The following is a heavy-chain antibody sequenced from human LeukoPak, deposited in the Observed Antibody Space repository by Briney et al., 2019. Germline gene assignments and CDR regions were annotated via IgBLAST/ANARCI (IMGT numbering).Heavy chain of an antibody. CDR2: IFYSGST. Sequence: PSETLSLTCTVSGDSISSYYWSWIRQPPGKGLEWIGYIFYSGSTNYNPSLKSRVTISVDTSKNQFSLKLSSVTAADTAIYYCARGPSSGSPPWGFDIWGQGTMVTVSS. CDR3: ARGPSSGSPPWGFDI. CDR1: GDSISSYY. J-gene: IGHJ3*02. D-gene: IGHD1-26*01. V-gene: IGHV4-59*08.